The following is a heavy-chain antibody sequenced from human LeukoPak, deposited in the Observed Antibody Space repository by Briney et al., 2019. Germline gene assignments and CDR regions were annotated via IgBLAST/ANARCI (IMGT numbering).Heavy chain of an antibody. J-gene: IGHJ3*02. CDR1: GHTFTSYY. CDR3: ARKSRFFGAFDI. CDR2: INPSGGST. V-gene: IGHV1-46*01. Sequence: ASVKVSCKASGHTFTSYYMHWVRQAPGQGLEWMGIINPSGGSTSYAQKFQGRVTMTRDTSTSTVYMELSSLRSEDTAVYYCARKSRFFGAFDIWGQGTMVTVSS. D-gene: IGHD3-3*01.